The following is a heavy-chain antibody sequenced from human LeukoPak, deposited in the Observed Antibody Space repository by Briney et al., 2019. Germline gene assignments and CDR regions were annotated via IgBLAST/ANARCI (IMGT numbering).Heavy chain of an antibody. D-gene: IGHD3-3*01. J-gene: IGHJ4*02. CDR1: GFTFSNAW. V-gene: IGHV3-15*01. CDR3: TTDPQYYDANY. CDR2: IKSKTDGGTT. Sequence: GGSLRLPCAASGFTFSNAWMSWVRQASGKGLEWVGRIKSKTDGGTTDYAAPVKGRFTISRDDSKNTLYLQMNSLKTEDTAVYYCTTDPQYYDANYWGQGTLVTVSS.